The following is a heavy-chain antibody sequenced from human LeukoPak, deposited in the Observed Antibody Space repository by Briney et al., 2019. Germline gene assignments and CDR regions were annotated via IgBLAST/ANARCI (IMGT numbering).Heavy chain of an antibody. J-gene: IGHJ4*02. Sequence: SETLSLTCTVSGYSITSGYYWAWIRQSPGKGLEWIGSIYHSGNAYYNPSLKSRVIILVDTSKNQFSLQLGSVTPTDTAVYYCARAGYCSGVSCYSAVPGKYWGQGALVTVSS. CDR2: IYHSGNA. D-gene: IGHD2-15*01. V-gene: IGHV4-38-2*02. CDR1: GYSITSGYY. CDR3: ARAGYCSGVSCYSAVPGKY.